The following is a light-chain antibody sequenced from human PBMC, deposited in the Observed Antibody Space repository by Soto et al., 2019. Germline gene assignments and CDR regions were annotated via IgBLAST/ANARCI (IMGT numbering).Light chain of an antibody. CDR1: HSVSIRY. CDR3: QQFGNSPPLT. CDR2: GAF. Sequence: EIVLTQSPGTLSLSPLEIATLSFMASHSVSIRYLAWYQQKPGQAPRLLIYGAFNRATGIPDRFSGSGSGTDFTLTISRLEPEDFAVYYCQQFGNSPPLTFGGGTKVDIK. V-gene: IGKV3-20*01. J-gene: IGKJ4*01.